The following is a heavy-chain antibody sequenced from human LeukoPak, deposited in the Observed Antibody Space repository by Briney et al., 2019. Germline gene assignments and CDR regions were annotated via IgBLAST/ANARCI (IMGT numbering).Heavy chain of an antibody. D-gene: IGHD4-17*01. J-gene: IGHJ4*02. CDR2: IYTSGST. CDR3: ARDPTTVTTYYFDY. Sequence: NPSETLSLTCTVSGGSISSYYWSWIRQPAGKGLEWIGRIYTSGSTNYNPSLKSRVTMSVDTSKNQFSLKLSSVTAADTAVYYCARDPTTVTTYYFDYWGQGTLVTVSS. V-gene: IGHV4-4*07. CDR1: GGSISSYY.